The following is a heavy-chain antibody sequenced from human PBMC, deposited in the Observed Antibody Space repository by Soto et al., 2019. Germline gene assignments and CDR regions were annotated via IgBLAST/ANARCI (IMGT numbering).Heavy chain of an antibody. Sequence: SETLSLTCTVSSGSINSHYWTWGRQPPGKGLEWIGYISYNGNTNYSPPLKSRVTISIDTSKNQFSLKVNSVTAADTAVYFCARMEGTAIYFFDYWGQGTQVTVSS. CDR1: SGSINSHY. J-gene: IGHJ4*02. CDR3: ARMEGTAIYFFDY. V-gene: IGHV4-59*11. D-gene: IGHD3-10*01. CDR2: ISYNGNT.